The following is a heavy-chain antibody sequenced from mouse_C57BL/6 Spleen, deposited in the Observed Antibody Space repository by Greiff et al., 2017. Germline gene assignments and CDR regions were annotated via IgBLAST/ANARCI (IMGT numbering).Heavy chain of an antibody. V-gene: IGHV14-4*01. CDR1: GFNIKDDY. D-gene: IGHD1-1*01. J-gene: IGHJ1*03. CDR3: TTHPHRDYYGSSYGYFDV. CDR2: IDPENGDT. Sequence: EVQRVESGAELVRPGASVKLSCTASGFNIKDDYMHWVKQRPEQGLEWIGWIDPENGDTEYASKFQGKATITADTSSNTAYLQLSSLTSEDTAVYYCTTHPHRDYYGSSYGYFDVWGTGTTVTVSS.